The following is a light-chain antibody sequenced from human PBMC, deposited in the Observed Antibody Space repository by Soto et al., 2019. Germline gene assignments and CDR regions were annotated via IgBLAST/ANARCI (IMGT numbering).Light chain of an antibody. CDR3: AAWDDSLNGFYV. J-gene: IGLJ1*01. CDR1: SSNIGTNS. Sequence: QSVLTQPPSASGTPGQRVTISCSGGSSNIGTNSVNWYQQLPGRAPKLLIYNNDLRPSGVPDRFSGSKSGTSAPLAISGLQSEDEADYYCAAWDDSLNGFYVFGIGTKVTVL. CDR2: NND. V-gene: IGLV1-44*01.